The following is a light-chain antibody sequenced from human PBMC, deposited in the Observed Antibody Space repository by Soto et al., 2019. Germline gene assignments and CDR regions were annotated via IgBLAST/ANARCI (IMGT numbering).Light chain of an antibody. Sequence: DTQMTQSPSSLSASIGDRVTITCQASQGIAKYLHWYQQKPGKAPKLLIYHASNLQTVVPSRFSGSGSGTHFTLIISSLQPDDIATYFCQQSDNLPLTFGGGTKVEIK. CDR2: HAS. CDR1: QGIAKY. J-gene: IGKJ4*01. CDR3: QQSDNLPLT. V-gene: IGKV1-33*01.